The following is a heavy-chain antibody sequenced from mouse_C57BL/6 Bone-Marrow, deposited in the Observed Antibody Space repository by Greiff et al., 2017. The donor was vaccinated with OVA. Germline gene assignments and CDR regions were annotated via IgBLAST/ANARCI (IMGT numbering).Heavy chain of an antibody. CDR3: ARDTYYWYFDV. Sequence: EVQLQESGPGMVKPSQSLSLTCTVTGYSITSGYDWHWIRHFPGNKLEWMGYISYSGSTNYNPSLKSRISITHDTSKNHFFLKLNSVTTEDTATYYCARDTYYWYFDVWGTGTTVTVSS. V-gene: IGHV3-1*01. J-gene: IGHJ1*03. CDR2: ISYSGST. CDR1: GYSITSGYD.